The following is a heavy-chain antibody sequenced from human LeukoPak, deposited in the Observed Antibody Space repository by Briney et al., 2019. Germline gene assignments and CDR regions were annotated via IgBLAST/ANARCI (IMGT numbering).Heavy chain of an antibody. J-gene: IGHJ6*02. CDR3: AKDRAGYSSGWYVADYGMDV. Sequence: GRSLRLSCADSVFTFSSYGMHWVRQAPGKGLEWVSVISYDGSNKYYADSVKGRFTISRDNSKNTLYLQMNSLRAEDTAVYYCAKDRAGYSSGWYVADYGMDVWGQGTTVTVSS. CDR2: ISYDGSNK. V-gene: IGHV3-30*18. D-gene: IGHD6-19*01. CDR1: VFTFSSYG.